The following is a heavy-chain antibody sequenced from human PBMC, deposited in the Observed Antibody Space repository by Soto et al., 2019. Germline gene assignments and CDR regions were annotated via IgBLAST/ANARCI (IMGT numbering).Heavy chain of an antibody. J-gene: IGHJ4*02. CDR3: ARRWNYYLAF. D-gene: IGHD3-22*01. V-gene: IGHV3-33*05. CDR1: GFPFREFG. Sequence: ESGGGVVQPGRSLRLSCVASGFPFREFGMHWVRQAPGKGLEWVALISYDGSDYADSVKGRFTISRDDSRDTLFLHMDNLRPDDTGVYYCARRWNYYLAFWGQGTLVAVSS. CDR2: ISYDGSD.